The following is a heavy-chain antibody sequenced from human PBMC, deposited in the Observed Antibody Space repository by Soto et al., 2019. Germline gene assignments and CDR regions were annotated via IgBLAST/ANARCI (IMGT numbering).Heavy chain of an antibody. CDR1: GFTFSAYS. D-gene: IGHD3-3*01. Sequence: EVQLVESGGGMVQPGGSLRLSCAASGFTFSAYSMNWVRQAPGKGLEWVSYITSSSNTVYYADSVKGRFTISRDNAKNSLYLPMNSLTAEDTAVYYCAKDVPYFDFSDWGQGTLVTVSS. CDR2: ITSSSNTV. J-gene: IGHJ4*02. CDR3: AKDVPYFDFSD. V-gene: IGHV3-48*01.